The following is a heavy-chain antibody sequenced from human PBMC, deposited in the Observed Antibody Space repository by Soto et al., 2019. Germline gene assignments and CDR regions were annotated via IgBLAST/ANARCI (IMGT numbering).Heavy chain of an antibody. CDR3: ARTRSDSSSWYNWFDP. J-gene: IGHJ5*02. Sequence: SETLSLTGAVYGGSFSGYYWSWIRQPPGKGLEWIGEINHSGSTNYNPSLKSRVTISVDTSKNQFSLKLSSVTAADTAVYYCARTRSDSSSWYNWFDPWGQGTLVTVSS. CDR2: INHSGST. D-gene: IGHD6-13*01. V-gene: IGHV4-34*01. CDR1: GGSFSGYY.